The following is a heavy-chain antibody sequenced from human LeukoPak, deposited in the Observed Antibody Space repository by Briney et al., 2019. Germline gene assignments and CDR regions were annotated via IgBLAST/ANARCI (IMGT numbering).Heavy chain of an antibody. V-gene: IGHV1-18*01. D-gene: IGHD3-10*01. CDR2: ISAYNGNT. Sequence: GASVKVSCKASGYTFTSYGISWVRQAPGQGLEWMGWISAYNGNTNYAQKLQGRVTMTTDTSTSTAYMELRSLRSDDTAVYYCARDRKVRGVPYGMDVWGQGTTVTVSS. CDR1: GYTFTSYG. CDR3: ARDRKVRGVPYGMDV. J-gene: IGHJ6*02.